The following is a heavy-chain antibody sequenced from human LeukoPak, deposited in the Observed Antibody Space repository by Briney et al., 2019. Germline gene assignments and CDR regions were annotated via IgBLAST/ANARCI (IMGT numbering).Heavy chain of an antibody. Sequence: PGRSLRLSCAASGFTFSSHDMHWVRQAPGKGLEWGAIISYDGGKKDYADSVKGRFTISRDNSKNTLYLQMNSLRAEDTAVYYCAKGRRYEVGIFRSMDVWGKGTTVTVSS. CDR1: GFTFSSHD. V-gene: IGHV3-30*18. CDR3: AKGRRYEVGIFRSMDV. J-gene: IGHJ6*03. D-gene: IGHD2-21*01. CDR2: ISYDGGKK.